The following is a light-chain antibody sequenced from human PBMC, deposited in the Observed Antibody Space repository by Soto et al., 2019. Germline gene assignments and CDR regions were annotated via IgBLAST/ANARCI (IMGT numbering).Light chain of an antibody. J-gene: IGKJ1*01. CDR2: AAS. CDR1: QSVSSN. Sequence: VMTQSPATLSVSPGERATLSCRASQSVSSNVAWYQLKPGQAPRLVIYAASTRATDVPATFSGSGSGTEFTLTISSLQSEDFAVYYCQQYNTGPPWTFGQETRVEIK. V-gene: IGKV3-15*01. CDR3: QQYNTGPPWT.